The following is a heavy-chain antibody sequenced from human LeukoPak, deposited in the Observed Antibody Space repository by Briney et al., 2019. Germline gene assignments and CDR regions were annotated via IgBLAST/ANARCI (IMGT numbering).Heavy chain of an antibody. V-gene: IGHV3-23*01. D-gene: IGHD6-13*01. Sequence: PGGSLRLSCAASGFTFSNYAMSWVRQAPGKGLEWVSSLSGSGGSTYHADSVKGRFTISGDNSKNTLYLQMNSLRAEDTAVYYCAKVDSGIVATGSPYFDYWGQGTLVTVSS. CDR3: AKVDSGIVATGSPYFDY. CDR1: GFTFSNYA. CDR2: LSGSGGST. J-gene: IGHJ4*02.